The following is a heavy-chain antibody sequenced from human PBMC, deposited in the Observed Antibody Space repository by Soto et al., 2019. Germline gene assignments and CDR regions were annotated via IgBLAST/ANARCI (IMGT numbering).Heavy chain of an antibody. CDR3: ARHSPYYGMDV. J-gene: IGHJ6*02. CDR1: GGSISSYY. Sequence: SETLSLTCTVSGGSISSYYWSWIRQPPGKGLEWIAYIHYSGTTNYNPSLKSRVTISGDTSKNQVSLKLTSVTAADTAVYYCARHSPYYGMDVWGQGTTVTVSS. V-gene: IGHV4-59*01. CDR2: IHYSGTT.